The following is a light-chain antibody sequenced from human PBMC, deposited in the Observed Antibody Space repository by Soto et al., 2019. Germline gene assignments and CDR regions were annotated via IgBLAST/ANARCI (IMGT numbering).Light chain of an antibody. Sequence: DIQMTQSPSSLSASVGDRVTITCRASQGIQNYLAWFQQRPGTAPKSLIFAASSLQSGVPSRFSGSGSGTEFILTINSLQPEDFATYFCQQYYQFPLTFGGGTRVEI. J-gene: IGKJ4*01. V-gene: IGKV1-16*01. CDR1: QGIQNY. CDR2: AAS. CDR3: QQYYQFPLT.